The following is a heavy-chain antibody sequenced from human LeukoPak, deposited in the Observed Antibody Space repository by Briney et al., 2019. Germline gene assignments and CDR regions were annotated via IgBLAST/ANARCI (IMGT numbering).Heavy chain of an antibody. J-gene: IGHJ4*02. V-gene: IGHV3-30*18. CDR2: ISYDGSNK. CDR1: RFTFSGYG. CDR3: AKWNGGDSGSYPVYFDH. Sequence: GGSLRLSCAASRFTFSGYGMHWVRQAPGKGLKWVALISYDGSNKYYADSVKGRFTISRDNSKNTLYLQMNSLRHEDTAVYYCAKWNGGDSGSYPVYFDHWGQGTLVTVSS. D-gene: IGHD3-10*01.